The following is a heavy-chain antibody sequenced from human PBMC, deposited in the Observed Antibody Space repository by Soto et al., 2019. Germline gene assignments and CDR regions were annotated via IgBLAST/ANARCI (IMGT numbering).Heavy chain of an antibody. D-gene: IGHD3-22*01. J-gene: IGHJ4*02. CDR1: GYTFTGYY. V-gene: IGHV1-2*02. CDR2: INPSSGGT. Sequence: QVQLVQSGAAVKKPGASVKVSCKASGYTFTGYYMHWVRQSPGQGLEWMGLINPSSGGTNYAQKFQGRVTMTRDTSISTDYMELSRLRSDDTAMYYCARSYYDSSGYYPEIYLDYWGQGTLVTVSS. CDR3: ARSYYDSSGYYPEIYLDY.